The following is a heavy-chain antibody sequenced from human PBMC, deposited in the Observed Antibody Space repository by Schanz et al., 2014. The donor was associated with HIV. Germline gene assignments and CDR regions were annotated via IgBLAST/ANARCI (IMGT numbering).Heavy chain of an antibody. Sequence: EVQLVETGGGLIQPGGSLRLSCAVSGFTISSNYMSWVRQAPGKGLEWVSVVYIGDSTFYANSVKGRFTISRDDSKNTLYLQMNSLRAEDTALYYCAKRGPYTGRYEYFQQWGQGTLVTVSS. V-gene: IGHV3-53*02. CDR3: AKRGPYTGRYEYFQQ. J-gene: IGHJ1*01. CDR2: VYIGDST. D-gene: IGHD1-26*01. CDR1: GFTISSNY.